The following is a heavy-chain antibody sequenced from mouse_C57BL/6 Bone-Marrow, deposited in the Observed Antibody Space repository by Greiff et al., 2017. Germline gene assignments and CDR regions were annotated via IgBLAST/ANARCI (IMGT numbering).Heavy chain of an antibody. D-gene: IGHD2-4*01. V-gene: IGHV1-19*01. Sequence: EVQLQQSGPVLVKPGASVKMSCKASGYTFTDYYMNWVKQSHGKSLEWIGVINPYNGGTSYNQKFKGKDTLTVDKSSSTAYMELNSLTSEDSAVYYCAREDYPLHYWGQGTTLTVSS. CDR1: GYTFTDYY. CDR2: INPYNGGT. J-gene: IGHJ2*01. CDR3: AREDYPLHY.